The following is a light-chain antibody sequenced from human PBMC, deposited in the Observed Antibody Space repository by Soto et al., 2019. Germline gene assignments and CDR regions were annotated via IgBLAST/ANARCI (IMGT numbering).Light chain of an antibody. CDR3: QQYGSSPPYS. CDR1: QSVSSSY. J-gene: IGKJ2*01. Sequence: EIVLTQSPGTLSLSPGERATLSCRASQSVSSSYLAWYQQKPGQAPRLLIYGASSRPTGIPDRFSGSASATDLTLTIRRLEPEDFAVYYCQQYGSSPPYSFGQGTKREIK. V-gene: IGKV3-20*01. CDR2: GAS.